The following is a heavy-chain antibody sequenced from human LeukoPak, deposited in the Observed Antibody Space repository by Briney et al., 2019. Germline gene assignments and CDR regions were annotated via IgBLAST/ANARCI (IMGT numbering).Heavy chain of an antibody. V-gene: IGHV4-59*08. D-gene: IGHD6-13*01. Sequence: SETLSLTCTVSGGSIRSYCWTWIRQPPGKGLEWIGYIYYSGSTNYNPSLKSRVTISVDTSKNQFSLNLSSVTAADTAVYYCARLRSSSWLLIDYWGQGTLVTVSS. CDR1: GGSIRSYC. CDR2: IYYSGST. J-gene: IGHJ4*02. CDR3: ARLRSSSWLLIDY.